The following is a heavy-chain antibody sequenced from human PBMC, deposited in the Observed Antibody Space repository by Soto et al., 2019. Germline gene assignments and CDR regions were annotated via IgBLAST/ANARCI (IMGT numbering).Heavy chain of an antibody. J-gene: IGHJ6*02. CDR1: VYTFTSYA. Sequence: QVQLVQSGAEVKKPGASVKVSCKASVYTFTSYAMHWVRQAPGQRLEWMGWINAGNGNTKYSQKFQGRVTITRDTSASTAYMELSSLRSEDTAVYYCASYHYDFWNYYYYGMDVWGQGTTVTVSS. D-gene: IGHD3-3*01. CDR2: INAGNGNT. V-gene: IGHV1-3*01. CDR3: ASYHYDFWNYYYYGMDV.